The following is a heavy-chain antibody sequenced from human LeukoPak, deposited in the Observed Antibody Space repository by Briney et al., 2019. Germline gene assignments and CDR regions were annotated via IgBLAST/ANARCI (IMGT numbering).Heavy chain of an antibody. V-gene: IGHV4-38-2*01. D-gene: IGHD3-3*01. CDR2: IYHSGST. CDR3: ARASDYDFWSGYVFDY. Sequence: PSETLSLTCAVSGYSISSGYYWGWIRQPPGKGLEWIGSIYHSGSTYYNPSLKSRVTMSVDTSKNQFSLKLSSVTAADTAVYYCARASDYDFWSGYVFDYWGQGTLVTVSS. J-gene: IGHJ4*02. CDR1: GYSISSGYY.